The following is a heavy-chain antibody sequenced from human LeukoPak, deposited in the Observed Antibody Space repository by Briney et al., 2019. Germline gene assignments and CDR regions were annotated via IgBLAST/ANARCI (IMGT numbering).Heavy chain of an antibody. CDR2: IYYSGST. J-gene: IGHJ3*02. CDR1: GGSISSSSYY. CDR3: ARRQEVMVYAPEAFDI. Sequence: SETLSLTCTVSGGSISSSSYYWGWIRQPPGKGLEWIGSIYYSGSTYYNPSLKSRVTISVDTSKNQFSLKLSSVTAADTAVYYCARRQEVMVYAPEAFDIWGQGTMVTVSS. V-gene: IGHV4-39*01. D-gene: IGHD2-8*01.